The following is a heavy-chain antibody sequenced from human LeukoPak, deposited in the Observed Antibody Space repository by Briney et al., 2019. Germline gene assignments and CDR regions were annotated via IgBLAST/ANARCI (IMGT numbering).Heavy chain of an antibody. J-gene: IGHJ5*02. V-gene: IGHV1-2*02. CDR3: ARPYGSGSYYRNWFDP. D-gene: IGHD3-10*01. CDR2: INPKSGGT. CDR1: GYTFTGYY. Sequence: ASVKVSCKASGYTFTGYYMHWVRQAPGQGLEWMGWINPKSGGTNYAQKFQGRVTMTRDTSITTAYMELSRLRSGDTAVYYCARPYGSGSYYRNWFDPWGQGTLVTVSS.